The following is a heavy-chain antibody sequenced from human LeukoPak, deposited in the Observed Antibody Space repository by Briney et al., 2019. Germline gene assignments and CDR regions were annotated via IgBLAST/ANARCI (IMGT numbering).Heavy chain of an antibody. Sequence: GESLKISCKGSGYSFTSYWIGWVRQMPGKGLEWMGIIYPGDSDTRYSPSFQGQVTISADKSIGTAYLQWSSLKASDTAMYYCARHGIAARPGYYYMDVWGKGTTVTVSS. CDR2: IYPGDSDT. D-gene: IGHD6-6*01. CDR1: GYSFTSYW. CDR3: ARHGIAARPGYYYMDV. V-gene: IGHV5-51*01. J-gene: IGHJ6*03.